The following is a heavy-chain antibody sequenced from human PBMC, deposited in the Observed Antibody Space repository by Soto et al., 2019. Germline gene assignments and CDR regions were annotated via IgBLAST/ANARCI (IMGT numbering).Heavy chain of an antibody. J-gene: IGHJ6*02. Sequence: LRLSCTASGFTFGDYAMSWFRQAPGKGLEWVGFIRSKAYGGTTEYAASVKGRFTISRDDSKSIAYLQMNSLKTEDTAVYYCTRDSDYYDFWSGYGYYYYGMDVWGQGTTVTVSS. CDR1: GFTFGDYA. D-gene: IGHD3-3*01. CDR2: IRSKAYGGTT. CDR3: TRDSDYYDFWSGYGYYYYGMDV. V-gene: IGHV3-49*03.